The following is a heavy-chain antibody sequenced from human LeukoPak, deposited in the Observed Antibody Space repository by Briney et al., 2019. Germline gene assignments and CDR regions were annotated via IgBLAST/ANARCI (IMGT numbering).Heavy chain of an antibody. J-gene: IGHJ5*02. CDR1: GFTFSSYG. D-gene: IGHD3-3*01. Sequence: GGSLRLSCAASGFTFSSYGMHWVRQAPGKGLEWVAVISYDGSNKWNADSVKGRFTISRDNAKNSLYLQMNSLRAEDTALYYCAKDIARFLENWFDPWGQGTLVTVSS. CDR3: AKDIARFLENWFDP. CDR2: ISYDGSNK. V-gene: IGHV3-30*18.